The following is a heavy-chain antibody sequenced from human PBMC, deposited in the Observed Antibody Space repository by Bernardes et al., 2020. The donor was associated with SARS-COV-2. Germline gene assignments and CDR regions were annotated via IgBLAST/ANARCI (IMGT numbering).Heavy chain of an antibody. Sequence: GGSLRLSCAASGFTFSSYAMSWVRQAPGKGLEWVSALSGSGGSTYYADSVKGRFTISRDNSKNTLYLQMNSLRAEDTAVYHCAKDTSPLYYYYGMDVWGQGTTVTVSS. CDR1: GFTFSSYA. D-gene: IGHD3-16*01. CDR3: AKDTSPLYYYYGMDV. CDR2: LSGSGGST. V-gene: IGHV3-23*01. J-gene: IGHJ6*02.